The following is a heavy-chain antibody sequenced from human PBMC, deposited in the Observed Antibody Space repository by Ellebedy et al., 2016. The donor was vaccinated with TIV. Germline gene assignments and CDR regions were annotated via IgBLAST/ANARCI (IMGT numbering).Heavy chain of an antibody. V-gene: IGHV1-24*01. D-gene: IGHD6-19*01. CDR2: FDPEDGET. CDR3: ARRLRLMYSSGSFDY. J-gene: IGHJ4*02. CDR1: GYTLTELS. Sequence: AASVKVSCKVFGYTLTELSIHWVRQAPGKGLEWMGGFDPEDGETIYAQKFQGRVTMTEDTSTDTAYMELSSLRSEDTAVYYCARRLRLMYSSGSFDYWGQGTPVTVSS.